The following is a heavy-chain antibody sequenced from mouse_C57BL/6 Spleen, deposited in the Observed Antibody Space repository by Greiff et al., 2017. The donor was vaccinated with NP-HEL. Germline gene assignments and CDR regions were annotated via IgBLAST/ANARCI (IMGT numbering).Heavy chain of an antibody. V-gene: IGHV1-55*01. CDR3: ARGGGSNPWFAY. J-gene: IGHJ3*01. CDR2: IYPGSGST. D-gene: IGHD1-1*01. Sequence: VQLQQPGAELVKPGASVKMSCKASGYTFTSYWITWVKQRPGQGLEWIGDIYPGSGSTNYNEKFKSKATLTVDTSSSTAYMQLSSLTSEDSAVYYCARGGGSNPWFAYWGQGTLVTVSA. CDR1: GYTFTSYW.